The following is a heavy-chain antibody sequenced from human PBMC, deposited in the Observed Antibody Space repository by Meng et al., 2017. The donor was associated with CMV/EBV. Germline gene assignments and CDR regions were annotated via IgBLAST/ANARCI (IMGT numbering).Heavy chain of an antibody. CDR3: ARDIRYPGTDDAFDI. CDR2: MNPNSGNT. Sequence: ASVKVTCKASGYTFTSYDINWVRQATGQGLEWMGWMNPNSGNTGYAQKFQGRVTMTRNTSISTAYMELSSLRSEDTAVYYCARDIRYPGTDDAFDIWGQGTMVTVSS. V-gene: IGHV1-8*01. D-gene: IGHD3-9*01. J-gene: IGHJ3*02. CDR1: GYTFTSYD.